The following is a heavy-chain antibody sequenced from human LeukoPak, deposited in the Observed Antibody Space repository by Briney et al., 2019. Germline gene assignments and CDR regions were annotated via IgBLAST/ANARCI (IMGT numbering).Heavy chain of an antibody. D-gene: IGHD2-21*01. CDR2: ITIDGSDT. J-gene: IGHJ4*02. CDR1: GFTFTDYW. CDR3: ASGGDAFSTYY. Sequence: GGPLRLSCAAPGFTFTDYWMHWARQTPGKGLVWVSRITIDGSDTTYADSVNGRFTISRDNAQNTGYLQMNSLRAEDMAIYYCASGGDAFSTYYWGQGTLVTVSS. V-gene: IGHV3-74*01.